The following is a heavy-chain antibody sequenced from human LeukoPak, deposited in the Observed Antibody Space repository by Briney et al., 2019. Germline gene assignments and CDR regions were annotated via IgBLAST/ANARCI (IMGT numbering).Heavy chain of an antibody. CDR2: INQDGSET. Sequence: GGSLRLSCAASGFTFRKYWMSWVRQAPGKGLEWVANINQDGSETYYADSVKGRFTVSRDNAKNSLFLQMNSLRAEDTAIYYCAREWRGSGDYWGQGTLVTVSS. D-gene: IGHD3-10*01. CDR1: GFTFRKYW. J-gene: IGHJ4*02. CDR3: AREWRGSGDY. V-gene: IGHV3-7*01.